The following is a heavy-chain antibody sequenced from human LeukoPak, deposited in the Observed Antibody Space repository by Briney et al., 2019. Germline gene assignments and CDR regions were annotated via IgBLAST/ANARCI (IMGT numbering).Heavy chain of an antibody. CDR1: GGSISSYY. CDR3: ASWYYDSSGYRFFDY. Sequence: PSETLSLTCTVSGGSISSYYWSWIRQPPGKGLEWIGYIYCSGSTNYNPSLKSRVTISVDTSKKQFSLNLSSVTAADTAVYYCASWYYDSSGYRFFDYWGQGTLVTVSS. V-gene: IGHV4-59*08. D-gene: IGHD3-22*01. CDR2: IYCSGST. J-gene: IGHJ4*02.